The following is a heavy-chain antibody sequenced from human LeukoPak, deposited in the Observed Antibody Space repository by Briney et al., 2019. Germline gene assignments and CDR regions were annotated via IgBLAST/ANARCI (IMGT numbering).Heavy chain of an antibody. CDR3: TRLISRGSDYNYVDD. CDR2: IYPADSDT. J-gene: IGHJ4*02. Sequence: PGESLKISCKGSGYRFTNYHLGWVRQMPGKGLEWMGIIYPADSDTRYRPTFRGQVTISVDKSINTAYLQWSSLKASDTAMYYCTRLISRGSDYNYVDDWGQGTLITVSS. CDR1: GYRFTNYH. V-gene: IGHV5-51*01. D-gene: IGHD5-24*01.